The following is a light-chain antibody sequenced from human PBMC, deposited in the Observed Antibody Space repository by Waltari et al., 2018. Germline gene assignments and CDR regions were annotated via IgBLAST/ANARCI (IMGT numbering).Light chain of an antibody. CDR2: AAS. CDR3: HQSYSSHS. CDR1: QSINNY. Sequence: DIQMTQSPSSLFASVGDRVSITCRASQSINNYLNWYQQKPGTATKILIYAASRLESGVPSRFSGSGSGTDYTLTISGLQPEDFATYYCHQSYSSHSFGQGTKLGVK. V-gene: IGKV1-39*01. J-gene: IGKJ2*03.